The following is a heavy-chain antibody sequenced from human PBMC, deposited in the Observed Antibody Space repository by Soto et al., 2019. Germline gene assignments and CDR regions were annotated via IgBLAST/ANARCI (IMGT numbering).Heavy chain of an antibody. J-gene: IGHJ6*02. D-gene: IGHD3-22*01. CDR3: ARAIVVVSSRPYYYYGMDV. CDR2: ISYDGSNK. CDR1: GFTFSSYA. Sequence: QVQLVESGGGVVQPGRSLRLSCAASGFTFSSYAMHWVRQAPGKGLEWVAVISYDGSNKYYADSVKGRFTISRDNSKKTLYLQMNSLRAEDTAVYYCARAIVVVSSRPYYYYGMDVWGQGTTVTVSS. V-gene: IGHV3-30-3*01.